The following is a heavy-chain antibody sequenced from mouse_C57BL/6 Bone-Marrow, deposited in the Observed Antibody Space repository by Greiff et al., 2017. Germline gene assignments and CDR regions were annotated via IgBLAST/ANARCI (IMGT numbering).Heavy chain of an antibody. CDR1: GYTFTDYY. CDR3: ARVERYYYAMDY. V-gene: IGHV1-19*01. J-gene: IGHJ4*01. D-gene: IGHD1-1*01. CDR2: INPYNGGT. Sequence: EVQLQESGPVLVKPGASVKMSCKASGYTFTDYYMNWVQQSHGKSLALIGVINPYNGGTSYNQKFKGKATLTVAKSSSTAYMELNSLTSEDSAVYYCARVERYYYAMDYWGKGTSVTVSS.